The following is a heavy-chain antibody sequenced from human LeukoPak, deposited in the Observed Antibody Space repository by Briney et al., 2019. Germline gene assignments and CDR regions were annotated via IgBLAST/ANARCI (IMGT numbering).Heavy chain of an antibody. J-gene: IGHJ4*02. Sequence: ASVNVSCKASGYTFTNYGISWVRQAPGQGLEWMGWISAYNANTNYAQRLQGRVTMTTDTSTSTAYMELRSLRSDDTAVYFCARDYYSGSYYGDYWGQGTLVTVPS. CDR1: GYTFTNYG. CDR2: ISAYNANT. D-gene: IGHD1-26*01. V-gene: IGHV1-18*01. CDR3: ARDYYSGSYYGDY.